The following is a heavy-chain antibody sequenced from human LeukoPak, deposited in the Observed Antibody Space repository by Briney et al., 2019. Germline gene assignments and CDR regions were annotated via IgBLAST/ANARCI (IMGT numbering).Heavy chain of an antibody. Sequence: GGSLRLSCAASGFTFSNAWMSWVRQAPGKGLEWVGRIKRKTDGGTTDYAAPVKGRFTISRDDSKNTLYLQMNSLKTEDTAVYYCTTQVTYYDFWSGYYLQNWFDPWGQGTLVTVSS. CDR1: GFTFSNAW. CDR3: TTQVTYYDFWSGYYLQNWFDP. J-gene: IGHJ5*02. CDR2: IKRKTDGGTT. D-gene: IGHD3-3*01. V-gene: IGHV3-15*01.